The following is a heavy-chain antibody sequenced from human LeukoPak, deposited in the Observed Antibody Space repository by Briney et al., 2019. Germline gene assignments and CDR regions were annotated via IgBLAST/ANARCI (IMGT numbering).Heavy chain of an antibody. CDR1: GFIFKNNA. V-gene: IGHV3-23*01. CDR2: ISGSGGTT. CDR3: AKDAWRNREFDF. J-gene: IGHJ4*02. Sequence: GGSLRLSCAASGFIFKNNAMAWVRQAPGKGLEWVSVISGSGGTTYYADSVKGRFTISRDNSKNTVYLQMNSLSAEDTAVYYCAKDAWRNREFDFWGQGALVTVSS. D-gene: IGHD2/OR15-2a*01.